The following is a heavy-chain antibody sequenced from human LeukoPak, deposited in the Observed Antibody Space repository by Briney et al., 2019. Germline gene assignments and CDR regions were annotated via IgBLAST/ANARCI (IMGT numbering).Heavy chain of an antibody. J-gene: IGHJ4*02. CDR1: GFTFSSYA. CDR3: ARDRGYDPHYYFDY. CDR2: IWYDGNKK. Sequence: GGSLRLSCAASGFTFSSYAMHWVRQAPGKGLEWVALIWYDGNKKYFEDSVKGRSTISRDNSKNTLYLQMNSLRAEDTAVYYCARDRGYDPHYYFDYWGQGTLVTVSS. D-gene: IGHD5-12*01. V-gene: IGHV3-33*01.